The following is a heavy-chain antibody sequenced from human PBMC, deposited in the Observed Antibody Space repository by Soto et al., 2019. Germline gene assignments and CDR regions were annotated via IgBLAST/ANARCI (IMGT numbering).Heavy chain of an antibody. V-gene: IGHV3-9*01. D-gene: IGHD2-2*01. CDR2: ISWTSGSI. J-gene: IGHJ6*02. Sequence: EVQLVESGGGLVQPGRSLRLSCAASGFTFDDYAMHWVRQAPRQGLEWVSGISWTSGSIGYADSVQGRLTISRDNAKNTVYVQMNSLRAEDTALYYCAKDYRGYCSSTSCSEYYYYYYGMDVWGQGTTVTVSS. CDR3: AKDYRGYCSSTSCSEYYYYYYGMDV. CDR1: GFTFDDYA.